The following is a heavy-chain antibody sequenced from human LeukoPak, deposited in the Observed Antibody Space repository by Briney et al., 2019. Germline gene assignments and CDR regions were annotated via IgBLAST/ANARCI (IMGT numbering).Heavy chain of an antibody. Sequence: GGSLRLSCAASGFTVSSNYMSWVRQAPGKGLEWGSVIYSGGSPYYADSVKGRFTISRDNSKNTLYFQMNSLRAEDTGVYYCARPYCSGGSCSRGLEYWGQGTLVTVSS. CDR3: ARPYCSGGSCSRGLEY. J-gene: IGHJ4*02. CDR1: GFTVSSNY. D-gene: IGHD2-15*01. V-gene: IGHV3-53*01. CDR2: IYSGGSP.